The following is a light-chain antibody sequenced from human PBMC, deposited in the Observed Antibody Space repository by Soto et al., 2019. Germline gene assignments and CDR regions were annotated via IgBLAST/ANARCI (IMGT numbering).Light chain of an antibody. CDR1: QSVSSY. Sequence: EIGLTQSPATLSLSPGERATLSCRASQSVSSYLAWYQQKPGQAPRLLIYDASNRATGIPARFSGSGSGTDFTLTISSLEPEDFAVYYCQQRRNWPQTFGQGTRLEIK. CDR3: QQRRNWPQT. CDR2: DAS. V-gene: IGKV3-11*01. J-gene: IGKJ5*01.